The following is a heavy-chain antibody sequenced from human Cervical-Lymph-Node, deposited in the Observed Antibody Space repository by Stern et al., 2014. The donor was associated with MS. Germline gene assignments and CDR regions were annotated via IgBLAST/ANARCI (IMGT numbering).Heavy chain of an antibody. D-gene: IGHD3-3*01. CDR2: INPTGNFR. J-gene: IGHJ4*02. CDR3: ARDVAPSGLWIFDF. V-gene: IGHV1-46*01. Sequence: QVQLVQAGAEVKKPGASVKISCKAFGYTFTSYYIHWVRLAPGQGLEWVGIINPTGNFRVSSHSLRGRLTLTTDTSTSTVYMERSSLRPEDTAVYFCARDVAPSGLWIFDFWGQGTPVTVSS. CDR1: GYTFTSYY.